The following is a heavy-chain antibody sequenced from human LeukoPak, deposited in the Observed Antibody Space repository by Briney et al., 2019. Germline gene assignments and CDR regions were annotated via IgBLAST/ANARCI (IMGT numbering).Heavy chain of an antibody. CDR2: IYSGGST. CDR1: GFIVRSNH. Sequence: PGGSLRLSCEASGFIVRSNHMSWVRQAPGKGLEWVSLIYSGGSTYYADSVKGRFTISRDNSKNTLYLQLNSLRAEDTAVYYCTKLGYWGQGILVTVSA. J-gene: IGHJ4*02. V-gene: IGHV3-66*01. CDR3: TKLGY. D-gene: IGHD6-13*01.